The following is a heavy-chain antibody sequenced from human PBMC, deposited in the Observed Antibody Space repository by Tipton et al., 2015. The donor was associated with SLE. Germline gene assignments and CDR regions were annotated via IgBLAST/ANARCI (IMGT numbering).Heavy chain of an antibody. CDR2: ISDSGST. CDR3: ARDRPGDRAFDI. D-gene: IGHD7-27*01. V-gene: IGHV4-59*01. CDR1: GGSINNYY. Sequence: PGLVKPSETLSLTCTVSGGSINNYYWSWIRQPPGKGLDWIGYISDSGSTNYNPSLKSRVTISVDKSKSQFSLRLNSVTAADTAVYYCARDRPGDRAFDIWGQGTLVTVSS. J-gene: IGHJ3*02.